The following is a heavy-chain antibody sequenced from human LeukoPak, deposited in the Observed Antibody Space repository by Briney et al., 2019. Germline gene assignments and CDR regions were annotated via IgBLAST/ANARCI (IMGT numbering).Heavy chain of an antibody. V-gene: IGHV3-23*01. J-gene: IGHJ3*02. CDR2: ISGSGDST. CDR3: ARAQKYSYDAFDI. CDR1: GFTFSNYA. D-gene: IGHD4-11*01. Sequence: GGSLRLSCAASGFTFSNYAMSWVRQALGKGLEWVSAISGSGDSTYYADSVEGRFTISRDNSKNTLSLQMNSLSAEDTAVYYCARAQKYSYDAFDIWGQGTMVTVSS.